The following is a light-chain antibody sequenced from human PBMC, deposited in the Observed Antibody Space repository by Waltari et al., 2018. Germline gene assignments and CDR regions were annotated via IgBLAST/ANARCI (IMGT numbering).Light chain of an antibody. CDR3: MQGTHWPYT. Sequence: DVVMTQSPLTLPVTLGQPASIFCKSRQSLVHSDGNTHLNWFQQRPGQSPRRLIYRVSNRDSGVPDRFSGSGSGTDFTLKISRVEAEDVGVYYCMQGTHWPYTFGQGTKLDIK. CDR1: QSLVHSDGNTH. CDR2: RVS. J-gene: IGKJ2*01. V-gene: IGKV2-30*02.